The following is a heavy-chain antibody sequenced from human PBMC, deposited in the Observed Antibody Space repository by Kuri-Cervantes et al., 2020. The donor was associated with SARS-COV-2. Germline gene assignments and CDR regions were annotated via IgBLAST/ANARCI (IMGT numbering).Heavy chain of an antibody. J-gene: IGHJ6*03. CDR1: GFTVSSNY. V-gene: IGHV3-11*01. CDR3: AKSASNYYYYMDV. CDR2: ISSSGSTI. Sequence: GESLKISCAASGFTVSSNYMSWIRQAPGKGLEWVSYISSSGSTIYYADSVKGRFTISRDNSKNSLYLQMNSLRAEDTALYYCAKSASNYYYYMDVWGKGTTVTVSS.